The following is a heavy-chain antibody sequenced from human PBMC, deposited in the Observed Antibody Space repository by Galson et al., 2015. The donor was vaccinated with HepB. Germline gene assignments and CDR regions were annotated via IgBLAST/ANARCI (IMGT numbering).Heavy chain of an antibody. V-gene: IGHV3-20*04. CDR2: INWNGGST. D-gene: IGHD6-19*01. CDR3: ARAPGIAVAGFFYGMDV. J-gene: IGHJ6*02. CDR1: GFTFDDYG. Sequence: SLRLSCAASGFTFDDYGMSWVRQAPGKGLEWVSGINWNGGSTGYADSVKGRFTISRDNAKNSLYLQMNSLRAEDTALYYCARAPGIAVAGFFYGMDVWGQGTTVTVSS.